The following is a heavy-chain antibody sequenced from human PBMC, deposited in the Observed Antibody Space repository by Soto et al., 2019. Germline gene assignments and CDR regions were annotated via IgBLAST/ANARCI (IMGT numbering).Heavy chain of an antibody. CDR3: ASGGYCSGSSCYEFHY. J-gene: IGHJ4*02. V-gene: IGHV4-4*02. CDR1: GGSISSSKW. Sequence: SETLSVTCAVSGGSISSSKWWRWVRQPPRKGLEWIGYISYSGSTNYNPSLKSRVTISIATSKKQSSLTLRSATSADTAVYYCASGGYCSGSSCYEFHYWGQGTLVTVSS. CDR2: ISYSGST. D-gene: IGHD2-15*01.